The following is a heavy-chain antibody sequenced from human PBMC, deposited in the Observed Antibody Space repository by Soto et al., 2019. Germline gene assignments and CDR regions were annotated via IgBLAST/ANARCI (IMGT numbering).Heavy chain of an antibody. CDR2: ISSSSSYI. Sequence: GGSLRLSCAASGFTFSSYSMNWVRQAPGKGLEWVSSISSSSSYIYYAVSVKGRFTISRDNAKNSLYLQMNSLRAEDTAVYYCAREGGTGYGSGWFYYYYGMDVWGQGTTVTVSS. CDR1: GFTFSSYS. D-gene: IGHD6-19*01. V-gene: IGHV3-21*01. J-gene: IGHJ6*02. CDR3: AREGGTGYGSGWFYYYYGMDV.